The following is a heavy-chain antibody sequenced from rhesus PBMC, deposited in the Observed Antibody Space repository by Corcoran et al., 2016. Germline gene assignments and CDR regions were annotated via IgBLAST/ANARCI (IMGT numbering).Heavy chain of an antibody. V-gene: IGHV4-80*01. CDR1: GASISSYW. J-gene: IGHJ5-2*02. D-gene: IGHD6-31*01. CDR2: INGNSGST. CDR3: ARGYSSGWYDPINSLDV. Sequence: QVQLQESGPGLVKPSETLSLTCAVSGASISSYWWSWLRQPPGKGLAWIGEINGNSGSTYYNPSLKSRVTISKDASKNQFSLKLSSVTAADTAVYYCARGYSSGWYDPINSLDVWGRGVLVTVSS.